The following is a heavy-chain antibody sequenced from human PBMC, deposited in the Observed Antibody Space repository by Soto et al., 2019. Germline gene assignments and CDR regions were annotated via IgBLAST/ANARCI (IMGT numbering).Heavy chain of an antibody. V-gene: IGHV3-30-3*01. J-gene: IGHJ4*02. CDR1: GFTFSSYA. CDR3: AREGYCSGGSCSDFDY. D-gene: IGHD2-15*01. CDR2: ISYDGSNK. Sequence: GSLRLSCAASGFTFSSYAMHWVRQAPGKGLEWVAVISYDGSNKYYADSVKGRFTISRDNSKNTLYLQMNSLRAEDTAVYYCAREGYCSGGSCSDFDYWGQGTLVTVSS.